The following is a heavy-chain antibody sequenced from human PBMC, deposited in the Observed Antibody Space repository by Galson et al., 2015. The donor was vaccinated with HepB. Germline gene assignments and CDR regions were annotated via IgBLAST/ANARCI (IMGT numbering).Heavy chain of an antibody. D-gene: IGHD6-19*01. CDR3: ARDLCSGWSCCGRDV. V-gene: IGHV3-21*01. Sequence: SLRLSCAASGFTFSNYNINWVRQAPGKGLEWVSSISSSSSYIYYADSVKGRFTISRDNAKNSLYLQMNSLRAEDTAVYYCARDLCSGWSCCGRDVSGHTTTVTIS. CDR1: GFTFSNYN. CDR2: ISSSSSYI. J-gene: IGHJ6*02.